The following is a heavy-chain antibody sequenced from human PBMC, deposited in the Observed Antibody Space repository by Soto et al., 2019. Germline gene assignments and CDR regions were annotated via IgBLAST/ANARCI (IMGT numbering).Heavy chain of an antibody. D-gene: IGHD3-16*01. V-gene: IGHV3-48*03. Sequence: QPGGSLRLSCAASGFTFSSYEMNWVRQAPGKGLEWVSYISSSGSTIYYADSVKGRFTISRDNAKNSLYLQMNSLRAEDTAVYYCARSIWGTRPDLSWGQGTLVTVSS. J-gene: IGHJ5*02. CDR2: ISSSGSTI. CDR1: GFTFSSYE. CDR3: ARSIWGTRPDLS.